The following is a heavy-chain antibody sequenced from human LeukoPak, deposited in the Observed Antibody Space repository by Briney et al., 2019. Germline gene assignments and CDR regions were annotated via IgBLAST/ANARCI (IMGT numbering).Heavy chain of an antibody. J-gene: IGHJ4*02. CDR1: GFTFSSYA. V-gene: IGHV3-30-3*01. Sequence: GGSLRLSCAASGFTFSSYAMHWVRQAPGKGLEWVAVISYDGSNKYYADSVKGRFTISRDNSKNTLYLQMNSLRAEDTAVYYCARDGFLIAAAGTAYYWGQGTLVTVSS. CDR2: ISYDGSNK. D-gene: IGHD6-13*01. CDR3: ARDGFLIAAAGTAYY.